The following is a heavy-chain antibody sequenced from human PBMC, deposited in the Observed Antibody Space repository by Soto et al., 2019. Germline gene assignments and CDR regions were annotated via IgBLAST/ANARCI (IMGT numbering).Heavy chain of an antibody. J-gene: IGHJ6*01. CDR1: GFSLSTSGVG. V-gene: IGHV2-5*02. CDR3: AHRLHYYYGMDV. Sequence: SGPTLVNPTQTLTLTCTFSGFSLSTSGVGVGWIRQPPGKALEWLALIYWDDDKRYSPSLKSRLTITKDTSKNQVVLTMTNIDPVDTATYFCAHRLHYYYGMDVWGQGTTVTICS. CDR2: IYWDDDK.